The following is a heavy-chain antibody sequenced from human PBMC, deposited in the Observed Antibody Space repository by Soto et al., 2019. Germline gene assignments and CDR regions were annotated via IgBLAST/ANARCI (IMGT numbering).Heavy chain of an antibody. CDR2: IYYNGDT. J-gene: IGHJ3*01. Sequence: QLQLQESGPGLVKPAETLSLKCAVSGGSVSSGNYFWGWIRQPPGKGLEWIGNIYYNGDTYYSPSLKSRVTMSVDTAQNQFSLRLTSVTGADTAVYSCARRLIDNWNRGHAFDFWGQGTLVTVSS. CDR3: ARRLIDNWNRGHAFDF. CDR1: GGSVSSGNYF. D-gene: IGHD1-20*01. V-gene: IGHV4-39*01.